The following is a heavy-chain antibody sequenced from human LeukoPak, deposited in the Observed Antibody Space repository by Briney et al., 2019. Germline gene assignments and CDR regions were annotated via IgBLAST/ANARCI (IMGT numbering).Heavy chain of an antibody. CDR1: GGTFSSYA. CDR2: IIPIYGIA. CDR3: ARSIQLWPEGYYGMDV. J-gene: IGHJ6*02. Sequence: SSVKVSRKASGGTFSSYAISWLRQPPAQGLEWMGRIIPIYGIANYAQKFQGRVTITADKSTSTAYMELSSLRSEDTAVYYCARSIQLWPEGYYGMDVWGQGTTVTVSS. D-gene: IGHD5-18*01. V-gene: IGHV1-69*04.